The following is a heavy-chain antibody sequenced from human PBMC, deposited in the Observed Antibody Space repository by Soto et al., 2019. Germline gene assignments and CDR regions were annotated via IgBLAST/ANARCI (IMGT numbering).Heavy chain of an antibody. V-gene: IGHV2-5*02. CDR3: AHSGCGGDCLRSFSPQSPYGTDV. J-gene: IGHJ6*04. D-gene: IGHD2-21*02. CDR1: GFSLTTSGVG. Sequence: SGPTLVNPTQTLTLTCTFSGFSLTTSGVGVGWIRQPPGTALEWLALIYWDDDKRYSPSLKSRLTITKDTSKNQVVLTMTNVDPVDTATYYCAHSGCGGDCLRSFSPQSPYGTDVPGTGTT. CDR2: IYWDDDK.